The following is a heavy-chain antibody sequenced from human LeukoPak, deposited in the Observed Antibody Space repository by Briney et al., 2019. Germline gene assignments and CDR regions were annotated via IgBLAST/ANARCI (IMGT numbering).Heavy chain of an antibody. CDR3: AKDPLYYDFWSGPGFYGMDV. Sequence: GGSLRLSCAASGFTFSSYAMSWVRQAPGKGLEWVSAISGSGGSTYYADSVKGRFTISRDNSKNTLCLQMNSLRAEDTAVYYCAKDPLYYDFWSGPGFYGMDVWGQGTTVTVSS. CDR1: GFTFSSYA. J-gene: IGHJ6*02. D-gene: IGHD3-3*01. CDR2: ISGSGGST. V-gene: IGHV3-23*01.